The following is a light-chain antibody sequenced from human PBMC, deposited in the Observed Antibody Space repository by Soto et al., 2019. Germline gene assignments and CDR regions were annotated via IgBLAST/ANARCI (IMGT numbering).Light chain of an antibody. CDR3: NSYNNGITHMV. V-gene: IGLV2-14*01. CDR1: SCEVGGYDY. Sequence: QSVLTQPASVSGAPGQSITISCTGTSCEVGGYDYVSWYQQHPAKTPKLLIFEVSNRPSGVPDRYSASKSGNSASLTISGLQAEDEAHYYCNSYNNGITHMVFGGGTNLTVL. J-gene: IGLJ2*01. CDR2: EVS.